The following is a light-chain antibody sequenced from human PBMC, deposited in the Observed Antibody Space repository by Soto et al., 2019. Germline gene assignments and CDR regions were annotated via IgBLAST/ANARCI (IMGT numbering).Light chain of an antibody. V-gene: IGKV3-15*01. Sequence: EIIMTQSPAALSLFPGERATLSCRASQGIGSNVAWYQQKPGQAPRLLIYEASTRAAGVPARFSGSGSGTEFTLTISSLQSEDFAVYSCQQYNNWPRGFGQ. CDR3: QQYNNWPRG. CDR1: QGIGSN. CDR2: EAS. J-gene: IGKJ1*01.